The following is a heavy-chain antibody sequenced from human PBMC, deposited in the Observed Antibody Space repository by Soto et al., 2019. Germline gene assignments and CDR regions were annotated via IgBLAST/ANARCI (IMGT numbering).Heavy chain of an antibody. CDR3: ARHYSGRFLSRALDPKYYFDY. CDR1: GGSISRGGYY. CDR2: IYYSGST. Sequence: SETLSLTCTVSGGSISRGGYYWSWIRQPPGKGLEWIGYIYYSGSTNYNPSLKSRVTISVDTSKNQFSLKLSSVTAADTAVYYCARHYSGRFLSRALDPKYYFDYWGQGTLVTVSS. J-gene: IGHJ4*02. V-gene: IGHV4-61*08. D-gene: IGHD1-26*01.